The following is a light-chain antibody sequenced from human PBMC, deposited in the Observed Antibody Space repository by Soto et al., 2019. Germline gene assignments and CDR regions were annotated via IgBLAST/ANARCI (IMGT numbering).Light chain of an antibody. J-gene: IGKJ1*01. Sequence: DIQMTQSPSSLSASVGDRVTITCRASQSIIRYLNWYQQKPVKAPKLLIYAKSSLQSGVLVKFSRLGAGKASTHTISSLQSEDFATYYCQQSYSDPWTLGQGNKVDI. CDR1: QSIIRY. V-gene: IGKV1-39*01. CDR3: QQSYSDPWT. CDR2: AKS.